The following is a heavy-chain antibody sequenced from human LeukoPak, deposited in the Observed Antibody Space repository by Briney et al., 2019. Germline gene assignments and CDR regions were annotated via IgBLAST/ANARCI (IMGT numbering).Heavy chain of an antibody. V-gene: IGHV1-2*02. J-gene: IGHJ4*02. Sequence: ASAKVSCKASGYTFTGYYMHWVRQAPGQGLEWMGWINPNSGGTNYAQKFQGRVTMTRDTSISTAYMELSRLRSDDTAVYYCARDSGYDFWSGYYGYWGQGTLVTVSS. CDR1: GYTFTGYY. D-gene: IGHD3-3*01. CDR2: INPNSGGT. CDR3: ARDSGYDFWSGYYGY.